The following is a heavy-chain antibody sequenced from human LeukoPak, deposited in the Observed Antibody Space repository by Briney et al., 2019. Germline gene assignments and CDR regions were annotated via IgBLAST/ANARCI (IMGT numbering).Heavy chain of an antibody. Sequence: GGSLRLSCAASGFTFSSYWMSWVRQTPGRGLEWVANIRQDESEIYYADSVKGRFTISRDNAKNSLYLQMNSLRAEDTAVYYCARGKIVGATKLDSWGQGTLVTVSS. J-gene: IGHJ5*01. CDR2: IRQDESEI. D-gene: IGHD1-26*01. V-gene: IGHV3-7*01. CDR3: ARGKIVGATKLDS. CDR1: GFTFSSYW.